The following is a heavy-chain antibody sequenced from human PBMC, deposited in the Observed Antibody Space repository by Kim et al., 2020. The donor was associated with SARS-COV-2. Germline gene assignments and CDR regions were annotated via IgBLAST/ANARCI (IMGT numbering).Heavy chain of an antibody. CDR2: ISDTGVDK. J-gene: IGHJ4*02. CDR1: GFTFSDYG. D-gene: IGHD1-1*01. Sequence: GGSLRLSCAASGFTFSDYGMSWVRQAPGQGLEWVSAISDTGVDKNYANSVRGRFTISRDNSKNTLFLQMNSLRDDDTAVYYCAKRLGRPTPNFDYWGQGTRVTVSS. CDR3: AKRLGRPTPNFDY. V-gene: IGHV3-23*01.